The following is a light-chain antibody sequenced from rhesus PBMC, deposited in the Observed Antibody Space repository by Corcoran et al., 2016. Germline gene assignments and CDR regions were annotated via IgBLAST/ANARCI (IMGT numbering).Light chain of an antibody. CDR3: ASYVGNNTYV. CDR1: SGDVSGYKY. Sequence: QAALTQPRSVSGSPGQSVTISYTGTSGDVSGYKYVSWYQEHPGTAPKLLIYEVSKRPSGVSDRFSGSKSANTASLTISGLRTEDEGDYYCASYVGNNTYVFVTVSNLTVV. J-gene: IGLJ6*01. CDR2: EVS. V-gene: IGLV2-32*02.